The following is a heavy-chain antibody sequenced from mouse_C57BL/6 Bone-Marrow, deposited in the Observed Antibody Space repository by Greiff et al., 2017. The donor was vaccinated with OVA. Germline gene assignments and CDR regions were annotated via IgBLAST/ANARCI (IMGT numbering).Heavy chain of an antibody. D-gene: IGHD2-3*01. CDR1: GFSFNTYA. Sequence: EVMLVESGGGLVQPKGSLKLSCAASGFSFNTYAMNWVRQAPGKGLEWVARIRSKSNNYATYYADSVKDRFTISRDDSESMLYLQMNNLKTEDTAMYYCVRHEGYHYAMDDWGQGTSVTVSS. V-gene: IGHV10-1*01. J-gene: IGHJ4*01. CDR3: VRHEGYHYAMDD. CDR2: IRSKSNNYAT.